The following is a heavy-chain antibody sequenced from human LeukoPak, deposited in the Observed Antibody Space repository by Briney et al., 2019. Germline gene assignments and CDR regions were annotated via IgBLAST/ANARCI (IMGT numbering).Heavy chain of an antibody. D-gene: IGHD2-15*01. J-gene: IGHJ4*02. CDR2: INPNTGGT. V-gene: IGHV1-2*02. CDR3: ARGYCVGGSCYNLFDY. Sequence: ASVKVSCKTSGYTFTGYYMHWVRQAPGQGVEWMGWINPNTGGTNYAQKFQGRVTMTRDTSISTAYMDLSRLRSDDTAVYYCARGYCVGGSCYNLFDYWGQGTLVSVP. CDR1: GYTFTGYY.